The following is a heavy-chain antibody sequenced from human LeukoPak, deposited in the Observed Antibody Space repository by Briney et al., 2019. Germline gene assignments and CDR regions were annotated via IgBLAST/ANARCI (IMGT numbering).Heavy chain of an antibody. CDR2: ISGSGGST. Sequence: GGSLRLSCAASGFTFSSYAMSWVRQAPGKGLEWVSAISGSGGSTYYADSVKGRFTISRDNSKNTLYLQMNSLRAEDTAVYYCAKDARGITIFGVVTDFGYWGQGTLVTVSS. J-gene: IGHJ4*02. CDR3: AKDARGITIFGVVTDFGY. D-gene: IGHD3-3*01. CDR1: GFTFSSYA. V-gene: IGHV3-23*01.